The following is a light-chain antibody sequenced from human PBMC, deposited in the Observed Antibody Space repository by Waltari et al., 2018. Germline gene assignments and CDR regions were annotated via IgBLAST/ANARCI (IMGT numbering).Light chain of an antibody. CDR1: SSDVGAYNY. CDR3: SSFAGSNIYV. J-gene: IGLJ1*01. CDR2: AVS. V-gene: IGLV2-8*01. Sequence: QSALTQPPSASGSRGQSVTISCTGTSSDVGAYNYVSWYQQHPGKAPKLIIFAVSKRPCGVPDRFSASKSANTASLTVSGLQAEDEADYYCSSFAGSNIYVFGTGTRVAVL.